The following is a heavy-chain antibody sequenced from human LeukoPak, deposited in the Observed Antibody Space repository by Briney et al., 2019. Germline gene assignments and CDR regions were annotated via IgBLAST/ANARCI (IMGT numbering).Heavy chain of an antibody. D-gene: IGHD3-16*01. V-gene: IGHV4-59*01. J-gene: IGHJ6*02. CDR1: GGSISSYY. Sequence: ETLSLTCTVSGGSISSYYWSWIRQPPGKGLGWIGYIYYSGSTNYNPSLKSRVTISVDTSKNQFSLKLSSVTAADTAVYYCARGVSRYYYGMDVWGQGTTVTVSS. CDR3: ARGVSRYYYGMDV. CDR2: IYYSGST.